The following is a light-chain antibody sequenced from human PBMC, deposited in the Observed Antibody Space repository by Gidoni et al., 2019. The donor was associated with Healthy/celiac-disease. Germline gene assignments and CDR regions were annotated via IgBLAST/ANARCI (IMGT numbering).Light chain of an antibody. CDR2: DVS. Sequence: QSALTQSASVSWSPGQSITISCTGTSSAVGGYNYVAWYQQDPGKTPKLLIDDVSNRPSGVSNRFSGSKSGNTASMTISGLQAEEEADYYCSTYTSSSTGVFGTGTKVTVL. J-gene: IGLJ1*01. CDR1: SSAVGGYNY. V-gene: IGLV2-14*01. CDR3: STYTSSSTGV.